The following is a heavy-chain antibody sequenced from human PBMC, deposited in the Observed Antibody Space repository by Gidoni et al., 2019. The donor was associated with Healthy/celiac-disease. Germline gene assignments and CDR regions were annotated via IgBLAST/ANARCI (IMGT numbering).Heavy chain of an antibody. D-gene: IGHD5-12*01. CDR3: ARDPRDGYNSDRDY. J-gene: IGHJ4*02. Sequence: QVQLVQSGAEVKKPGASVTVSCKASGYTFTSYGISWVRQAPGQGLEWMGWINAYNGNTNYAQKLQGRVTMTTGTSTRTAYRELRSLGSDDTAVYYCARDPRDGYNSDRDYWGQGTLVTVSS. V-gene: IGHV1-18*01. CDR2: INAYNGNT. CDR1: GYTFTSYG.